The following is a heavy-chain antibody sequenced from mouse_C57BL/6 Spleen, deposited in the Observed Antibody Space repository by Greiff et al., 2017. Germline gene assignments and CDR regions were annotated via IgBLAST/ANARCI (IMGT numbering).Heavy chain of an antibody. J-gene: IGHJ4*01. CDR1: GYTFTSYW. D-gene: IGHD1-1*01. CDR2: INPSSGYT. V-gene: IGHV1-7*01. CDR3: ARNYDGSGYAMDY. Sequence: VQLQQSGAELAKPGASVKLSCKATGYTFTSYWMHWVKQTPGQGLEWIGYINPSSGYTKYNQKFKDKATLTADKSSSTAYMQLSSLTYEDSAVYYCARNYDGSGYAMDYWGQGTSVTVSS.